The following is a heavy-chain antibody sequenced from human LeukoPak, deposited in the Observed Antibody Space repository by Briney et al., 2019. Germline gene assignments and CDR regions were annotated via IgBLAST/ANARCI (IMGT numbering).Heavy chain of an antibody. CDR2: IYYSGST. CDR1: GGSISSYY. V-gene: IGHV4-59*01. CDR3: ARALGGETVTIDY. Sequence: SETLSLTCTVSGGSISSYYWSWIRQPPGKGLEWTGYIYYSGSTNYNPSLKSRVTISVDTSKNQFSLKLSSVTAADTAVYYCARALGGETVTIDYWGQGTLVTVSS. D-gene: IGHD4-17*01. J-gene: IGHJ4*02.